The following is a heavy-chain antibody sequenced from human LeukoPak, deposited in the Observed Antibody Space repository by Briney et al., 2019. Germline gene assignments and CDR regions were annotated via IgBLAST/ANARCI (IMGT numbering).Heavy chain of an antibody. CDR3: TTERTSQSRGLTFDY. CDR2: IKSKCDYGET. Sequence: GGSLRLSCAASGFTFTNAWMSWVRQAPGKGLEWVGRIKSKCDYGETDYAAPVKGRFTISRDESHNMLYLQMNNLKTDDAPVYYCTTERTSQSRGLTFDYWGQGTLASVSS. J-gene: IGHJ4*02. D-gene: IGHD3-10*01. CDR1: GFTFTNAW. V-gene: IGHV3-15*01.